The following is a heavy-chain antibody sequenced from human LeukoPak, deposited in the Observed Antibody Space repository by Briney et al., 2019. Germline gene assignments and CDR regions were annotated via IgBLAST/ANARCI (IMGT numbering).Heavy chain of an antibody. CDR3: AKEYGSGSYSSIVGAFDI. CDR2: ISWNSGSI. D-gene: IGHD3-10*01. CDR1: GFTFDDYA. V-gene: IGHV3-9*01. Sequence: GGSLRLSCAASGFTFDDYAMHWVRQAPGKGLEWVSGISWNSGSIGYADSVKGRFTISRDNAKNSLYLQMNSLRAEDTALYYCAKEYGSGSYSSIVGAFDIWGQGTMVTVSS. J-gene: IGHJ3*02.